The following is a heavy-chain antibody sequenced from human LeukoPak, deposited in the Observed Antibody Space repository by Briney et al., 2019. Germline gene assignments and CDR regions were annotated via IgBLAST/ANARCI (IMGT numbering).Heavy chain of an antibody. CDR1: GFTVSSNY. J-gene: IGHJ4*02. Sequence: PGGSLRLSCAASGFTVSSNYMSWVRQAPGKGLEWVSVIYSGGSTYYADSVKGRFTISRDNSKNTLYLQMNSLRAENTAVYYCASLPRRFTKGRHYSDYWGQGTLVTVSS. D-gene: IGHD3-3*01. CDR3: ASLPRRFTKGRHYSDY. CDR2: IYSGGST. V-gene: IGHV3-66*02.